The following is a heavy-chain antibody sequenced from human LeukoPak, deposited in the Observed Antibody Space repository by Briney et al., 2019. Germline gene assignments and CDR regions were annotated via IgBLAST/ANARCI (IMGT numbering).Heavy chain of an antibody. CDR2: IYPGDPDT. D-gene: IGHD5-12*01. J-gene: IGHJ4*02. CDR3: ARLRDIVATFHQEYYFDY. CDR1: GYSFTSYW. V-gene: IGHV5-51*01. Sequence: GESLKISCKGSGYSFTSYWIGWVRQMPGKGLEWMGIIYPGDPDTRYSPSFQGQVTISADKSIGTAYLQWSSLKASDTAMYYCARLRDIVATFHQEYYFDYWGQGTLVTVSS.